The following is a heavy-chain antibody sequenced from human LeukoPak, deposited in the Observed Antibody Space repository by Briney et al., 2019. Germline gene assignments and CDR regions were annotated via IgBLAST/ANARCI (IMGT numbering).Heavy chain of an antibody. CDR2: ISYDGSNE. CDR1: GFTFRRYA. Sequence: PGRGLTLSRAASGFTFRRYAMHWLRQAPGKGLEGVAVISYDGSNEYYADSVKGRFTISRDNSKNTLYLQMNSLRAEDTAVYYCAREGQPLLCFDYWGQGTLVTVSS. J-gene: IGHJ4*02. CDR3: AREGQPLLCFDY. D-gene: IGHD2-21*02. V-gene: IGHV3-30-3*01.